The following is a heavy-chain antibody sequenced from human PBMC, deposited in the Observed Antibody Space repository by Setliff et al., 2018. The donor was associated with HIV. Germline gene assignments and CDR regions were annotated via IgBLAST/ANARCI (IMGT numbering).Heavy chain of an antibody. Sequence: SETLSLTCTVSGDSISGHYWSWIRQPAVKGLEWIGRIYPSGSTNYNPSLKSRVTISVDTSKNQFSLKLNSVTAADTAVYYCARFSNTLNWFDPWGQGTLVTVSS. D-gene: IGHD4-4*01. V-gene: IGHV4-4*07. CDR2: IYPSGST. CDR1: GDSISGHY. CDR3: ARFSNTLNWFDP. J-gene: IGHJ5*02.